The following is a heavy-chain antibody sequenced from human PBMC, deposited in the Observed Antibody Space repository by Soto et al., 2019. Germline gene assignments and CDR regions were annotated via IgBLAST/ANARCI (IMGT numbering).Heavy chain of an antibody. CDR2: ISYSGST. J-gene: IGHJ5*02. CDR3: ARDWDSSGLFDP. Sequence: SSETLSLTCSVSGASITTYYWSWIRQPPGKGLEWIGSISYSGSTKYNPSLESRVMISLDTSKNQSPLRLTSVPAADTALYYCARDWDSSGLFDPWGQGALVTVSS. D-gene: IGHD3-10*01. V-gene: IGHV4-59*01. CDR1: GASITTYY.